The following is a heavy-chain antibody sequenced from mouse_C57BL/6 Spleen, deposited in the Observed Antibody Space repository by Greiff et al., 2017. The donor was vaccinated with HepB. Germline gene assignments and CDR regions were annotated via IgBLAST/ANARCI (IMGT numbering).Heavy chain of an antibody. CDR3: TIDYGSSLNYFDY. Sequence: VKLQQSGAELVRPGASVTLSCKASGYTFTDYEMHWVKQTPVHGLEWIGAIDPETGGTAYNQKFKGKAILTAYKSSSTAYMELRSLTSEDSAVYYCTIDYGSSLNYFDYWGQGTTLTVSS. CDR1: GYTFTDYE. D-gene: IGHD1-1*01. V-gene: IGHV1-15*01. J-gene: IGHJ2*01. CDR2: IDPETGGT.